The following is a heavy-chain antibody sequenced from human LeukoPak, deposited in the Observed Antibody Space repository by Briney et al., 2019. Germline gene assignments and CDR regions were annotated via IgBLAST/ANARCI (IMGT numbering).Heavy chain of an antibody. V-gene: IGHV4-30-2*01. D-gene: IGHD3-16*01. J-gene: IGHJ4*02. CDR3: ARQGEGYYFDY. CDR1: GGSISSGGYS. CDR2: IYHSGST. Sequence: PSQTLSLTCAVSGGSISSGGYSWSWIRQPSGKGLEWIGYIYHSGSTYHNPSLKSRVTISVDRSKNQFSLKLSSVTAADTAVYYCARQGEGYYFDYWGQGTLVTVSS.